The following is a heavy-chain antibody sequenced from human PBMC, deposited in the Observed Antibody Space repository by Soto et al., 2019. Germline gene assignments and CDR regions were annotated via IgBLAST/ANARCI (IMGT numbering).Heavy chain of an antibody. CDR3: AKDREQWLVSRYYFDY. Sequence: QVQLVESGGGVVQPGRSLRLSCAASGLTFSSYGMHWVRQAPGKGLEWVAVISYDGSNKYYADSVKGRFTISRDNSKNTLYLQMNSLRAEDTAVYYCAKDREQWLVSRYYFDYWGQGTLVTVSS. V-gene: IGHV3-30*18. CDR1: GLTFSSYG. CDR2: ISYDGSNK. D-gene: IGHD6-19*01. J-gene: IGHJ4*02.